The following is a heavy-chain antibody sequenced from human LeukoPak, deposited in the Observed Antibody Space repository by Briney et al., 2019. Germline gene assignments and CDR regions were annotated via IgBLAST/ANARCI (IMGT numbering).Heavy chain of an antibody. Sequence: SETLSLTCTVSGGSISSSSYYWGWIRQPPGKGLEWIGSIYYSGSSYYNPSLKSRVTISVHTSKNQFSLKLSTVTAADTAVYYCARHVDTATDYFDYWGQGTLVTVSS. V-gene: IGHV4-39*01. CDR1: GGSISSSSYY. J-gene: IGHJ4*02. CDR2: IYYSGSS. D-gene: IGHD5-18*01. CDR3: ARHVDTATDYFDY.